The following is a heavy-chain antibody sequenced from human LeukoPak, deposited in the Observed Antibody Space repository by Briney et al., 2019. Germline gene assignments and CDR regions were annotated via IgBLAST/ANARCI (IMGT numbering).Heavy chain of an antibody. CDR2: IYYSGST. Sequence: SETLSLTCTVSGGSIISYYWSWIRQPPGKGLEWIGYIYYSGSTNYNPSLKSRVTISVDTSKNQFSLKLSSVTAADTAVYYCARQPLDIVVVPDYSIDVWGKGTTVTVSS. CDR1: GGSIISYY. J-gene: IGHJ6*03. V-gene: IGHV4-59*08. CDR3: ARQPLDIVVVPDYSIDV. D-gene: IGHD2-2*01.